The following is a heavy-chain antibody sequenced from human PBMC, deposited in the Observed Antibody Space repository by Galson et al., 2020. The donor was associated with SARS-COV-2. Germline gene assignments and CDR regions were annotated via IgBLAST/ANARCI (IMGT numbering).Heavy chain of an antibody. CDR2: IYTSGST. CDR1: GGSISSYY. J-gene: IGHJ6*02. D-gene: IGHD5-18*01. Sequence: SETLSLTCTVSGGSISSYYWSWIRQPAGKGLEWIGRIYTSGSTNYNPSLKSRVTMSVDTSKNQFSLKLSSVTAADTAVYYCAVDGYSYGYDYYYYYGMDVWGQGTTVTVSS. CDR3: AVDGYSYGYDYYYYYGMDV. V-gene: IGHV4-4*07.